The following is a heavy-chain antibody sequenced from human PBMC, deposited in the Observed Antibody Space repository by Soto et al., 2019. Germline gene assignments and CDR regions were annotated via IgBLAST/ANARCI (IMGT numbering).Heavy chain of an antibody. CDR1: GFTVSSHY. Sequence: EVQLVESGGDLVQPGGSLRLSCAASGFTVSSHYMNWVRQAPGKGLEWVSLIQSGGSTFYADSVKGRFTISRDNSKNTLFLQTNRLRVEDTAMYYCSRDDVYCRGGSCYGVRMDVWGRGTTVTVSS. V-gene: IGHV3-66*01. J-gene: IGHJ6*03. CDR2: IQSGGST. CDR3: SRDDVYCRGGSCYGVRMDV. D-gene: IGHD2-15*01.